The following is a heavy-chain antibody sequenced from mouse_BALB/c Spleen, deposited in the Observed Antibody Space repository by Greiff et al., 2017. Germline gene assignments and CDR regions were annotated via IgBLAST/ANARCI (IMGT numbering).Heavy chain of an antibody. CDR3: ASHGGYAMDY. CDR2: INPDSSTI. Sequence: EVKLLESGGGLVQPGGSLKLSCAASGFDFSRYWMSWVRQAPGKGLEWIGEINPDSSTINYTPSLKDKFIISRDNAKNTLYLQMRKVRSEDTALYYCASHGGYAMDYWGQGTSVTVSS. V-gene: IGHV4-1*02. J-gene: IGHJ4*01. CDR1: GFDFSRYW.